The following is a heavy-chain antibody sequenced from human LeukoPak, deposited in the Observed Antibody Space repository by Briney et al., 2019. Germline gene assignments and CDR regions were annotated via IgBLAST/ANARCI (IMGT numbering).Heavy chain of an antibody. CDR2: ISSSSSYI. V-gene: IGHV3-21*01. CDR3: ARDWEQQLGPFDP. D-gene: IGHD6-13*01. CDR1: GFTFSSYS. Sequence: GGSLRLSCAASGFTFSSYSMNWVRQAPGKGLEWVSSISSSSSYIYYADSVKGRFTISRDNAKNSLYLQMNSLRAEDTAVYYCARDWEQQLGPFDPWGQGTLVTVSS. J-gene: IGHJ5*02.